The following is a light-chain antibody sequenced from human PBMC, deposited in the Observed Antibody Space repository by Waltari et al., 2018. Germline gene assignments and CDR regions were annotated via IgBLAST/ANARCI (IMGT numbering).Light chain of an antibody. Sequence: EIVLTQSPGTLSLSPGERGTLSCRASQSVSRFLAWYQQKPGQAPRLLIYGASTRATGIPDRFSGSGSGTDFSLTISRLEPEDFAEYYCQKYERLPATFGQGTKVEIK. CDR3: QKYERLPAT. CDR2: GAS. CDR1: QSVSRF. J-gene: IGKJ1*01. V-gene: IGKV3-20*01.